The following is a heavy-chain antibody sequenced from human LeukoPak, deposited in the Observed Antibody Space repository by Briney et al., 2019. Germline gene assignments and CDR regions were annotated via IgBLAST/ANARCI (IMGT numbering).Heavy chain of an antibody. J-gene: IGHJ5*02. CDR2: IYTSGST. Sequence: SETLSLTCTVSGGSVSSGTYYWTWIRQPAGKGLEWIGRIYTSGSTNYNPSLKSRVTISVDTSKNQFSLKLSSVTAADTAVYYCARLLWGYCSGGSCNNWFDPWGQGTLVTVSS. CDR3: ARLLWGYCSGGSCNNWFDP. CDR1: GGSVSSGTYY. D-gene: IGHD2-15*01. V-gene: IGHV4-61*02.